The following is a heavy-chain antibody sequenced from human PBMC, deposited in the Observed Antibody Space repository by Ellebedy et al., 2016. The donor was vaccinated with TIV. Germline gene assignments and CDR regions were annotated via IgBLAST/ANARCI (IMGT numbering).Heavy chain of an antibody. Sequence: GGSLRLXCAASGFTFSSYNMNWVRQAPGKGLEWVSSISSSSIYIYYADSVKGRFTTSRDNTKNSLFLQMNNLRVEDTAVYYCARDRETDFDYWGQGTLVTVSS. D-gene: IGHD3-10*01. CDR1: GFTFSSYN. CDR3: ARDRETDFDY. V-gene: IGHV3-21*01. J-gene: IGHJ4*02. CDR2: ISSSSIYI.